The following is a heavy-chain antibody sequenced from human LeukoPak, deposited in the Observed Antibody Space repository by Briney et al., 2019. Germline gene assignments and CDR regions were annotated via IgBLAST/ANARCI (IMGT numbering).Heavy chain of an antibody. CDR1: GGSISSYY. V-gene: IGHV4-59*01. CDR3: ARAGRDYDFWSGYYKGDHFDY. CDR2: IYYSGST. D-gene: IGHD3-3*01. Sequence: SETLSLTCTVSGGSISSYYWSWIRQPPGKGLEWIGYIYYSGSTNYNPSLKSRVTISVDTSKNQFSLKLSSVTAADTAGYYCARAGRDYDFWSGYYKGDHFDYWGQGTLVTVSS. J-gene: IGHJ4*02.